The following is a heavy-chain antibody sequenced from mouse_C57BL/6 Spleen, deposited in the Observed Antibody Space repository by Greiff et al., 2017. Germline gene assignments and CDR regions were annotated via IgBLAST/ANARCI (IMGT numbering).Heavy chain of an antibody. CDR2: IAPENGDN. Sequence: EVQLQQSGAELVRPGASVKLSCTASGFNIKDDYMHWVKQRPEQGLEWIGWIAPENGDNEYASKFQGKAPITADTSSNTAYLQLSSLTSEDTAVYYCTQGCYGSSYGYFDVWGTGTTVTVSS. CDR1: GFNIKDDY. D-gene: IGHD1-1*01. J-gene: IGHJ1*03. V-gene: IGHV14-4*01. CDR3: TQGCYGSSYGYFDV.